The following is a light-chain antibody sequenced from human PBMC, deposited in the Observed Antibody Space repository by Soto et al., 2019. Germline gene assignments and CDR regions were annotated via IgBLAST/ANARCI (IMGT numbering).Light chain of an antibody. CDR1: SSDIGAYNY. V-gene: IGLV2-8*01. CDR3: SSYVGNNNLV. Sequence: QSALTQPPSASGSPGQSVTISCTGTSSDIGAYNYVSWYQQHPGKAPKLMIYEVNKRPSGVPDRFSGSKFGNTASLTVSGLQAEDEADYFCSSYVGNNNLVFGGGTKLTVL. CDR2: EVN. J-gene: IGLJ2*01.